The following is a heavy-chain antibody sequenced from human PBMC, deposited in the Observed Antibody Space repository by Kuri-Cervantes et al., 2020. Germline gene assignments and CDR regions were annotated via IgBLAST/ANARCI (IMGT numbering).Heavy chain of an antibody. Sequence: GSLRLSCTVSGVSVSSCSYYWSWIRQRPGKGLEWIGYIYDSGSTNYNPSLKSGVTISVDTSKNKFSLKLSSVTAADTAVYYCGRVRKITFGRVIVIDRDAFAIWGQGTMVTVSS. D-gene: IGHD3-16*02. V-gene: IGHV4-61*01. CDR1: GVSVSSCSYY. CDR3: GRVRKITFGRVIVIDRDAFAI. CDR2: IYDSGST. J-gene: IGHJ3*02.